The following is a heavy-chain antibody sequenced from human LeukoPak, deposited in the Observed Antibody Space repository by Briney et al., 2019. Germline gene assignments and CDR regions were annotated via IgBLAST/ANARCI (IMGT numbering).Heavy chain of an antibody. CDR2: MNPNSGNT. CDR1: GYTFTNYD. CDR3: AREGFDY. Sequence: ASVKVSCKASGYTFTNYDINWVRQATGQGLEWMGYMNPNSGNTGYAQKFQGRVTITKNTSISTTYMELSSLRSEDTAVYYCAREGFDYWGQGTLVTVSS. J-gene: IGHJ4*02. V-gene: IGHV1-8*03.